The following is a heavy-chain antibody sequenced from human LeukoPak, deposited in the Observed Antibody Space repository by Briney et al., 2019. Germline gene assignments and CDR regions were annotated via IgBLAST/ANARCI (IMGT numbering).Heavy chain of an antibody. CDR1: SGSITSYY. CDR2: IYYTGTT. D-gene: IGHD4-17*01. Sequence: PSETLSLTCTVSSGSITSYYWSWIRQPPGKGLEYIGHIYYTGTTDYNPSLKSRVTMSVDTSKNQFSLKLSSVTAADTAVYYCARVTTVTTSFHFDYWGQGTLVTVSS. V-gene: IGHV4-59*08. J-gene: IGHJ4*02. CDR3: ARVTTVTTSFHFDY.